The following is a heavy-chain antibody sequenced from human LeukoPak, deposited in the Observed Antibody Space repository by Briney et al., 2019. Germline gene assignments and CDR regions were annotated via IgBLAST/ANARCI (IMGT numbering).Heavy chain of an antibody. CDR3: ARGPGDGYYTERAFDI. J-gene: IGHJ3*02. CDR2: IRYDGSNK. D-gene: IGHD5-24*01. CDR1: GFTFSSYG. V-gene: IGHV3-30*02. Sequence: GGSLRLSCAASGFTFSSYGMHWVRRAPGKGLEWVAFIRYDGSNKYYADSVKGRFTISRDNSKNTLYLQMNSLRAEDTAVYYCARGPGDGYYTERAFDIWGQGTMVTVSS.